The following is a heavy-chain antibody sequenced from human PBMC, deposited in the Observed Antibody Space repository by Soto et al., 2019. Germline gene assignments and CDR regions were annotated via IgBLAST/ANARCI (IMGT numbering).Heavy chain of an antibody. Sequence: QVQLQESGPGLVKPSQTLSLTCTVSGGSISSGGYYWSWIRQHPGKGLAWIGYIYYSGSTYYNQSLKSRVTISVDTSKNQFSLKLSSVTAADTAVYYCARGSGDYGDNNDAFDIWGQGTMVTVSS. V-gene: IGHV4-31*03. CDR3: ARGSGDYGDNNDAFDI. J-gene: IGHJ3*02. CDR1: GGSISSGGYY. D-gene: IGHD4-17*01. CDR2: IYYSGST.